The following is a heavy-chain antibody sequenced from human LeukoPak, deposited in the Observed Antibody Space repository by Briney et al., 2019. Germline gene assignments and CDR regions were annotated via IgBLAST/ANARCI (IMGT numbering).Heavy chain of an antibody. V-gene: IGHV4-59*01. CDR1: GGSISSYY. J-gene: IGHJ4*02. CDR2: IYYSGST. D-gene: IGHD6-13*01. Sequence: SETLSLTCTVSGGSISSYYWSWIRQPPGKGLEWIGYIYYSGSTNYNPSLKSRVTISVDTSKNQFSLKLSSVTAADTAAYYCASGIAAAGSFDCWGQGTLVTVSS. CDR3: ASGIAAAGSFDC.